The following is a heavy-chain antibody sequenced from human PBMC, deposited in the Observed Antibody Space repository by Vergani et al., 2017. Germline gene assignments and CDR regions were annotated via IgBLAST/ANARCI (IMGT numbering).Heavy chain of an antibody. J-gene: IGHJ4*02. V-gene: IGHV1-69*04. CDR3: ARAFRYYDSSGYYQFDY. CDR2: IIPILGIA. Sequence: QVQLVQSGAEVKKPGSSVKVSCKASGGTFSSYAISWVRQAPGQGLEWMGRIIPILGIANYAQKFQGRVTITADKSTSTAYKELSSLRSEDTAVYYCARAFRYYDSSGYYQFDYWGQGTLVTVSS. D-gene: IGHD3-22*01. CDR1: GGTFSSYA.